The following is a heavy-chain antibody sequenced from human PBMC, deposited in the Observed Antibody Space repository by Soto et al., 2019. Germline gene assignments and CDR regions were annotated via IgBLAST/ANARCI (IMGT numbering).Heavy chain of an antibody. J-gene: IGHJ5*02. V-gene: IGHV3-15*01. CDR2: IKTTSDGGII. CDR3: IRDPYGST. D-gene: IGHD3-10*01. CDR1: GFTFSTAW. Sequence: GGFLRLSCAASGFTFSTAWMTWVRQAPGRGLEWVARIKTTSDGGIIHYAAPVKGRFTISRDDSKDTLFLQMNSLKIEDTALYYCIRDPYGSTWGQGTLVTVSS.